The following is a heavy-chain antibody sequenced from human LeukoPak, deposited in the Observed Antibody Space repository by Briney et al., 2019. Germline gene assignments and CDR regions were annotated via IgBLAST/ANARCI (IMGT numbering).Heavy chain of an antibody. Sequence: PSETLSLTCAVYGGSFSGYYWSWIRQPPGKGLEWIGEINHSGSTNYNPSLKSRVTISVDTSKNQFSLKLSSVTAADTAVYYCAREGPMVRGVILSWGQGTLVTVSS. D-gene: IGHD3-10*01. CDR2: INHSGST. V-gene: IGHV4-34*01. CDR1: GGSFSGYY. J-gene: IGHJ4*02. CDR3: AREGPMVRGVILS.